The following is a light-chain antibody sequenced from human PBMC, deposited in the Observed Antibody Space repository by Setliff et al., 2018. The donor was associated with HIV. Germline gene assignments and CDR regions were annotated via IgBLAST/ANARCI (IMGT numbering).Light chain of an antibody. V-gene: IGLV2-14*03. CDR1: SSDIGGYYY. Sequence: ALTQPASVSGSPGQSITISCSGTSSDIGGYYYVSWYQQYPGRAPKLILYEVSNRPSGVSNRFSGSKSGNTASLTISGLQTEDEADYYCSSYTSSSTDVFGTGTKVTVL. CDR2: EVS. J-gene: IGLJ1*01. CDR3: SSYTSSSTDV.